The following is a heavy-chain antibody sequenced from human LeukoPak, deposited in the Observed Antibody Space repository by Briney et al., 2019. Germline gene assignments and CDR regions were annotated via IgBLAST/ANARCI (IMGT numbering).Heavy chain of an antibody. CDR1: GGSISSYY. CDR2: IYYSGST. CDR3: ATEVAPSDHYYYYGMDV. V-gene: IGHV4-59*12. J-gene: IGHJ6*02. Sequence: SETLSLTCTVSGGSISSYYWSWIRQPPGKGLEWIGYIYYSGSTNYNPSLKSRVTISVDTSKNQFSLKLSSVTAADTAVYYCATEVAPSDHYYYYGMDVWGQGTTVTVSS. D-gene: IGHD5-12*01.